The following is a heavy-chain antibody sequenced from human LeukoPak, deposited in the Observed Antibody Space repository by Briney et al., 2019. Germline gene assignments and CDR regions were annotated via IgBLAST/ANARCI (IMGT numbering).Heavy chain of an antibody. V-gene: IGHV4-61*02. Sequence: SETLSLTCTVSGGSISSGSYYWSWIRQPAGKGLEWIGRICTSGSTNYNPSLKSRVTISVDTSKNQFSPKLSSVTAADTAVYYCARGRYYGSGSYYNLDWFDPWGQGTLVTVSS. CDR2: ICTSGST. D-gene: IGHD3-10*01. CDR3: ARGRYYGSGSYYNLDWFDP. CDR1: GGSISSGSYY. J-gene: IGHJ5*02.